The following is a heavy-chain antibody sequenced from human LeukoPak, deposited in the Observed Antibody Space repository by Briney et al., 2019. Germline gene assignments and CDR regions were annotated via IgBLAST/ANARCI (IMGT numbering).Heavy chain of an antibody. V-gene: IGHV4-39*07. CDR2: IYYTGST. J-gene: IGHJ4*02. CDR1: GGSISSSTYY. D-gene: IGHD3-16*01. CDR3: ARDFHLGFDY. Sequence: SETLSLTCSVSGGSISSSTYYWGWIRQPPGKGLEWIANIYYTGSTYYNPSLKSRVTISVDTSKSQFSLKLSSVTAADTAVYYCARDFHLGFDYWGQGTLVTVSS.